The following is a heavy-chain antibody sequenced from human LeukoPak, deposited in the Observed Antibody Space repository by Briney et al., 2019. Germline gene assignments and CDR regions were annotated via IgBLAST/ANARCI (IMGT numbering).Heavy chain of an antibody. CDR1: GGSISSSSYY. D-gene: IGHD3-22*01. Sequence: SETLSLTCTVSGGSISSSSYYWGWIRQPPGKGLEWIGSIYYSGSTNYNPSLKSRVTMSVDTSKNQFSLKLSSVTAADTAVYYCATFLYYYDPYFDYWGQGTLVTVSS. V-gene: IGHV4-39*07. J-gene: IGHJ4*02. CDR3: ATFLYYYDPYFDY. CDR2: IYYSGST.